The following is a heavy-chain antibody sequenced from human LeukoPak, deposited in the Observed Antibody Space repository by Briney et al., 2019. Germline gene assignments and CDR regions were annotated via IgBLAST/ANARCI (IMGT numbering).Heavy chain of an antibody. D-gene: IGHD3-22*01. CDR3: RIAVVIYRGDAFDI. CDR2: INSDGSST. Sequence: GGSLRLSCAASGFTFSSYWMHWVRQAPGKGLVWVSRINSDGSSTSYADSVKGRFTISRDNAKNTLYLQMNSLRAEDTAVYYCRIAVVIYRGDAFDIWGQGTMVTVSS. J-gene: IGHJ3*02. V-gene: IGHV3-74*01. CDR1: GFTFSSYW.